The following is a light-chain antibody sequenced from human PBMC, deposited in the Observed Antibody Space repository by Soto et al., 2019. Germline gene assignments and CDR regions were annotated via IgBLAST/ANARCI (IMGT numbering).Light chain of an antibody. CDR1: QNISPW. CDR2: KAS. Sequence: DIQMTQSPSTLSASVGDRVTITCRASQNISPWLAWYQQKPGKAPKILIYKASSLESGVPSRFSGSDSGTEFTLTINSLQPDDFPTYYCQQYKTYSRTFGQGTKLEIK. CDR3: QQYKTYSRT. J-gene: IGKJ2*01. V-gene: IGKV1-5*03.